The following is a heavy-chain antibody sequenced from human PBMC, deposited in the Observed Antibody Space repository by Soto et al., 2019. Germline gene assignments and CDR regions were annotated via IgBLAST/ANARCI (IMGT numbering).Heavy chain of an antibody. CDR1: GFTFISYW. V-gene: IGHV3-74*01. CDR3: ARVYDYIWGSYLPPDY. CDR2: INSDGSST. Sequence: GGSLRLSCAASGFTFISYWMHWVRQAPWKGLVWVSRINSDGSSTSYADSVKGRFTISRDNAKNSLYLQMNSLRAEDTAVYYCARVYDYIWGSYLPPDYWGQGTLVTVSS. J-gene: IGHJ4*02. D-gene: IGHD3-16*02.